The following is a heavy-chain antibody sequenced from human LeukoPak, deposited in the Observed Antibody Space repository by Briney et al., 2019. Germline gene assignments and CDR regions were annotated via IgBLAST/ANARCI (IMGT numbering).Heavy chain of an antibody. CDR3: ARSWQLLHYYYYYYGMDV. J-gene: IGHJ6*02. V-gene: IGHV1-3*01. CDR2: INAGNGNT. CDR1: GYTFTSYA. Sequence: ASVKVSCKASGYTFTSYAMHWVRQAPGQRLEWMGWINAGNGNTKYSQKFQGRVTITRDTSASTAYMELSSLRSEDTAVYYCARSWQLLHYYYYYYGMDVWGRGTTVTVSS. D-gene: IGHD2-15*01.